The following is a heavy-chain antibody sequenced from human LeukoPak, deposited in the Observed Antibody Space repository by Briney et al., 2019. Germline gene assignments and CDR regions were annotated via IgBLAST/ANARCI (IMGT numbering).Heavy chain of an antibody. J-gene: IGHJ5*02. D-gene: IGHD4-17*01. V-gene: IGHV3-30*02. Sequence: GGSLRLSCAASGFTFSSYGMHWVRQAPGKGLERVAFIRYEGSNKYYADSVKGRFTISRENSKNTQYLQMNSLGAEDTAVYYCAKDFWIYVDYVAWGQGTLVTGSS. CDR3: AKDFWIYVDYVA. CDR2: IRYEGSNK. CDR1: GFTFSSYG.